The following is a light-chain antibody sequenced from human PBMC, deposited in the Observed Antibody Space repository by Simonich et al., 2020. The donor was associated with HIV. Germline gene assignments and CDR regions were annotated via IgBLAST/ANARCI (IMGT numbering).Light chain of an antibody. CDR1: QSLLHSNGYNY. CDR2: LAS. J-gene: IGKJ2*01. CDR3: MRALQTPYT. V-gene: IGKV2-28*01. Sequence: DIVMTQSPLSLPVTPGEPASISCRSSQSLLHSNGYNYLHWYLQKPGQSPHLLIYLASKRASGVPDRFSGSRSGTDFTLKISRVEAEDVGVYYCMRALQTPYTFGQGTKLEIK.